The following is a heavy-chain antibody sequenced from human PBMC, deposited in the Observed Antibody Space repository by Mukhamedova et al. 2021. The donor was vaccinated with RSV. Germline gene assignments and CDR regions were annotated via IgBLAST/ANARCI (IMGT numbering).Heavy chain of an antibody. Sequence: GKALEWMGYVHYGGSTNYNPSLKSRVTISVDTSKNQFSLELSSVTAADTAVYYCARGGGQKGGWFDPWSQGTLVTVSS. J-gene: IGHJ5*02. D-gene: IGHD3-10*01. CDR3: ARGGGQKGGWFDP. V-gene: IGHV4-59*01. CDR2: VHYGGST.